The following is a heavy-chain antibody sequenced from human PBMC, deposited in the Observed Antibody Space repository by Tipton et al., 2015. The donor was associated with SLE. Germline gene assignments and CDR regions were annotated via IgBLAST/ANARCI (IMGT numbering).Heavy chain of an antibody. CDR1: GGSISSYY. Sequence: TLSLTCTVSGGSISSYYWSWIRQPPGKGLEWIGYIYYSGSTNYNPSLKSRVTISVDTSKNQFSLKLRSVTAADTAVYYCARGCCSSTSCYGVWVAPWGQGTLVTVPS. CDR2: IYYSGST. V-gene: IGHV4-59*01. CDR3: ARGCCSSTSCYGVWVAP. D-gene: IGHD2-2*01. J-gene: IGHJ5*02.